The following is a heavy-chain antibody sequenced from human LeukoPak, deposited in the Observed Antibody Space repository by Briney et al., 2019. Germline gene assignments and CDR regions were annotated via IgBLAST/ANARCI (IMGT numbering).Heavy chain of an antibody. CDR2: IYYSGST. Sequence: SETLSLTCTVSGGSISSSSYYWGWIRHPPGKGLEWIGSIYYSGSTYYNPSLKSRVTISVDTSKNRFSLKLSSVTAADTAVYYCARAAGPLAAPDFWGQGTPVTVSS. CDR3: ARAAGPLAAPDF. CDR1: GGSISSSSYY. D-gene: IGHD6-13*01. V-gene: IGHV4-39*07. J-gene: IGHJ4*02.